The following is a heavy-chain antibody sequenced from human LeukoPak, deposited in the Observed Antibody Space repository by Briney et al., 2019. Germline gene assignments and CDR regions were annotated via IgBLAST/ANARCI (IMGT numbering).Heavy chain of an antibody. CDR1: GGTFSSYA. V-gene: IGHV1-69*04. CDR3: ARCLYSSEYYYYYYGMDV. D-gene: IGHD6-19*01. J-gene: IGHJ6*02. CDR2: IIPILGIA. Sequence: SVKVSCKASGGTFSSYAISWVRQAPGQGLEWMGRIIPILGIANYAQKFQGRVTITADKSTSTAYMELSSQRSEDTAVYYCARCLYSSEYYYYYYGMDVWGQGTTVTVSS.